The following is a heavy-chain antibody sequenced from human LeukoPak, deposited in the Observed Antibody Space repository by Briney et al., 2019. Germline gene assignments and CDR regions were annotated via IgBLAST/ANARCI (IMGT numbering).Heavy chain of an antibody. CDR1: GFTFSSYW. D-gene: IGHD6-19*01. J-gene: IGHJ4*02. Sequence: GGSLRLSCAASGFTFSSYWMSWVRQAPGKGLEWVSAISGSGGSTYYADSVKGRFTISRDNSKNTLYLQMNSLRAEDTAVYYCAKVLAVAGTLGYWGQGTLVTVSS. CDR2: ISGSGGST. CDR3: AKVLAVAGTLGY. V-gene: IGHV3-23*01.